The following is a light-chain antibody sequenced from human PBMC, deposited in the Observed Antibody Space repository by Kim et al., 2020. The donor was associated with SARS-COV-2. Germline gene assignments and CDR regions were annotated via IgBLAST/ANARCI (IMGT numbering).Light chain of an antibody. CDR3: QTWGTGMWM. V-gene: IGLV4-69*02. CDR1: SGHSNYA. J-gene: IGLJ3*02. CDR2: VNNDGSH. Sequence: ASGKLTCTPSSGHSNYAIAGSQQQPEKGHRYLMKVNNDGSHSKGDGIPDRFSGSSSGAERYLTISSLQSEDEADYYCQTWGTGMWMFGGGTQLTVL.